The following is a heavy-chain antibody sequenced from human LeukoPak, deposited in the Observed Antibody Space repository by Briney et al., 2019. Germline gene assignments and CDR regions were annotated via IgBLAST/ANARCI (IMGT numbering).Heavy chain of an antibody. CDR2: ISAYNGNT. CDR3: ARDNKLVVVVAASDY. V-gene: IGHV1-18*01. D-gene: IGHD2-15*01. J-gene: IGHJ4*02. Sequence: ASVKVSCKASGYTFTSYGISWVRQAPGQGLEWMGWISAYNGNTNYAQKLQGRVTMTTDTSTSTAYMGLRSLRSDDTAVYYCARDNKLVVVVAASDYWGQGTLVTVSS. CDR1: GYTFTSYG.